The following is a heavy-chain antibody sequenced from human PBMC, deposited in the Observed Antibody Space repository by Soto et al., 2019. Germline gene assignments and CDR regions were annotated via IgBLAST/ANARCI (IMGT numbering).Heavy chain of an antibody. J-gene: IGHJ4*02. V-gene: IGHV3-23*01. CDR2: ISGSGGST. CDR3: AKPESAPYY. CDR1: GFTFRSYP. Sequence: GGSRIHSWAASGFTFRSYPMIWVRQAPGKGLEWVSAISGSGGSTYYADSVKGRFTISRDNSKNTLYLQMNSLRAEDTAVYYCAKPESAPYYWGQGPLVKVS.